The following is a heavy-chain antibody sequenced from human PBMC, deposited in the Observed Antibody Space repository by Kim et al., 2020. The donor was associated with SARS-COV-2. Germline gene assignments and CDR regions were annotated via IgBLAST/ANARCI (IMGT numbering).Heavy chain of an antibody. J-gene: IGHJ6*02. CDR3: ARDSLAVAGNYKGVYYGMDV. D-gene: IGHD6-19*01. CDR2: ISSSGSTI. CDR1: GFTFSSYE. V-gene: IGHV3-48*03. Sequence: GGSLRLSCAASGFTFSSYEMNWVRQAPGKGLEWVSYISSSGSTIYYADSVKGRFTISRDNAKNSLYLQMNSLRAEDTAVYYCARDSLAVAGNYKGVYYGMDVWGQGTTVTVSS.